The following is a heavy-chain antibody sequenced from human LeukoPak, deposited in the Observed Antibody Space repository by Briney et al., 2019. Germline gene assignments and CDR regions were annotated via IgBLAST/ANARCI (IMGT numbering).Heavy chain of an antibody. CDR1: GFTFSSYS. D-gene: IGHD3-3*01. CDR3: ARAPRLTILGDYYMDV. J-gene: IGHJ6*03. Sequence: GGSLRLSCAASGFTFSSYSMNWVRQAPGKGLEWVSYISSSSSTIYYADSVKGRFTISRDNAKNSLYLQMNSLRAEDTAVYYCARAPRLTILGDYYMDVWGKGTTVTVSS. CDR2: ISSSSSTI. V-gene: IGHV3-48*01.